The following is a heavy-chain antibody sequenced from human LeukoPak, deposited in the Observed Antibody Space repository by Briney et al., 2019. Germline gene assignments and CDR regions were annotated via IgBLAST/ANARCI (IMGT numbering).Heavy chain of an antibody. J-gene: IGHJ3*01. CDR1: GFIFSTYS. Sequence: PGGSLRLSCAASGFIFSTYSMNGVRQAPGKGLEWVSYISSSSSTIYYADSVKGRFTISRDNAKNSPYLQINTLRAEDTAVYYCARGPGGAFDFWGHGAMVTVSS. CDR2: ISSSSSTI. V-gene: IGHV3-48*01. D-gene: IGHD1-1*01. CDR3: ARGPGGAFDF.